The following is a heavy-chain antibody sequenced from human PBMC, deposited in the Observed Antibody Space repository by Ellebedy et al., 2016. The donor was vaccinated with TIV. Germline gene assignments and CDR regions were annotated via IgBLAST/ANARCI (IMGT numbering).Heavy chain of an antibody. CDR2: IKSKTDGGTT. V-gene: IGHV3-15*01. CDR1: GFTFNNAW. J-gene: IGHJ4*02. D-gene: IGHD4-17*01. Sequence: GGSLRLSCAASGFTFNNAWMSWVRQAPGKGLEWVGRIKSKTDGGTTDYAAPVKSRFTISRDDSKNTLYLQMNSLKTEDTAVYYCTIDYGDYEDYWGQGTLVTVSS. CDR3: TIDYGDYEDY.